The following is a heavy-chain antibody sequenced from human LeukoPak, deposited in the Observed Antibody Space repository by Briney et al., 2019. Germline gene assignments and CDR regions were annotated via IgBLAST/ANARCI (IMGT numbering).Heavy chain of an antibody. CDR1: GFTFSSYE. CDR3: AKDRIAYSGYACDY. CDR2: ISSSGSTI. J-gene: IGHJ4*02. Sequence: PGGSLRLSCAASGFTFSSYEMNWVRQAPGKGLEWVSYISSSGSTIYCADSVKGRFTITRDNAKSSLYLQMNSLRAEDTAVYYCAKDRIAYSGYACDYWGQGTLVTVSS. D-gene: IGHD5-12*01. V-gene: IGHV3-48*03.